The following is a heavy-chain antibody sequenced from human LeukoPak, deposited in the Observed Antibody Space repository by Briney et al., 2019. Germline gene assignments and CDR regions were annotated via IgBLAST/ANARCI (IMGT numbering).Heavy chain of an antibody. D-gene: IGHD2/OR15-2a*01. V-gene: IGHV4-59*08. CDR1: GGSISSYY. J-gene: IGHJ4*02. CDR3: AGHHPRNTVDF. Sequence: ETLSLTXTVSGGSISSYYWSWIRQPPGKGLEWIAYISDVGSINYNPSLKSRVTISLDTSKNQFSLKLSSVTAADTAVYYCAGHHPRNTVDFWGQGTLVTVSS. CDR2: ISDVGSI.